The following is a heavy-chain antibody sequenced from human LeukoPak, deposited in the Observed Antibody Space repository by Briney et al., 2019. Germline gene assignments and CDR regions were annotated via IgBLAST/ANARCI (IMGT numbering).Heavy chain of an antibody. CDR3: ARDPHSLDY. CDR1: GFSFSSYS. J-gene: IGHJ4*02. CDR2: IAYTNTI. V-gene: IGHV3-48*01. Sequence: GGSLRLSCTASGFSFSSYSMNWVRQAPGKGLEWVAYIAYTNTIHYADSVGGRFAISRDNARNSLYLQLNSLRAEDTAVYYCARDPHSLDYWGQGTRVTVSS.